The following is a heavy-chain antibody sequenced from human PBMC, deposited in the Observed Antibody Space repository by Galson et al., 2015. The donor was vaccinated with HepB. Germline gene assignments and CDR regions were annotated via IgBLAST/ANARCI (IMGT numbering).Heavy chain of an antibody. CDR2: ISSSSTTR. V-gene: IGHV3-48*02. D-gene: IGHD5-18*01. Sequence: SLRLSCAASGFTFSSYGMTWVRQAPGKGLEWLSFISSSSTTRYYADSVKGRSTISRDNAKNSLYLQMNSLRDEDTAVYYCARDGAGYSYWGQGTLVTVSS. J-gene: IGHJ4*02. CDR1: GFTFSSYG. CDR3: ARDGAGYSY.